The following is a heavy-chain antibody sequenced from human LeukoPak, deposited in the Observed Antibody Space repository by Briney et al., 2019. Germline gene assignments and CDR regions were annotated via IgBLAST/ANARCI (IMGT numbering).Heavy chain of an antibody. CDR3: AGNPPSLDY. Sequence: GGSLRLSCAASGFTLSSYWMSWVRQAPGKGLEWVANIIQDGSVKYYVGSVKDRFTVSRDNAKNSLYLQMNSLRAEDTAVYYCAGNPPSLDYWGQGILVTVSS. CDR2: IIQDGSVK. J-gene: IGHJ4*02. V-gene: IGHV3-7*01. CDR1: GFTLSSYW.